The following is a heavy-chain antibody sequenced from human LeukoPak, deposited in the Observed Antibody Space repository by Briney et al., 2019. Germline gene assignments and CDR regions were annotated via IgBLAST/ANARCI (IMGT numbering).Heavy chain of an antibody. CDR3: ARDSGSGWYNYFDY. J-gene: IGHJ4*02. CDR2: IWYDGSNK. CDR1: GFTFSSYG. V-gene: IGHV3-33*01. Sequence: GGSLRLSCAASGFTFSSYGMHWVRQAPGKGLEWVAVIWYDGSNKYYADSVKGRFTISRDNSKSTLYLQMNSLRAEDTAVYYCARDSGSGWYNYFDYWGQGTLVTVSS. D-gene: IGHD6-19*01.